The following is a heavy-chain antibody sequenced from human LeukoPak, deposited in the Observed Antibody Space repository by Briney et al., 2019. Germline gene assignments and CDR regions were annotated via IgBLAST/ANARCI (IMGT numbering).Heavy chain of an antibody. CDR1: GYTFTGYY. CDR3: ARGERITMVRGKNWLDP. D-gene: IGHD3-10*01. CDR2: INPNSGGT. Sequence: ASVKVPCKASGYTFTGYYMHWVRQAPGQGLEWMGWINPNSGGTNYAQKFQGRVTMTRDTSISTAYMELSRLRSDDTAVYYCARGERITMVRGKNWLDPWGQGTLVTVSS. J-gene: IGHJ5*02. V-gene: IGHV1-2*02.